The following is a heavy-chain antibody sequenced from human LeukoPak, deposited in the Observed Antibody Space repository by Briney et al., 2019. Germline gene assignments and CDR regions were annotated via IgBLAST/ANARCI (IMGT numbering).Heavy chain of an antibody. V-gene: IGHV1-8*01. D-gene: IGHD1-26*01. Sequence: ASVRVSCKASGYTFTDYDINWVRQATGQGLEWVGWMNPYTGDTGYVEKFRGRVTMTRNASIDTAYIELSGLRSDDTAIYYCTRGSLSGSSRDYWGQGTLVTVSS. CDR1: GYTFTDYD. CDR3: TRGSLSGSSRDY. CDR2: MNPYTGDT. J-gene: IGHJ4*02.